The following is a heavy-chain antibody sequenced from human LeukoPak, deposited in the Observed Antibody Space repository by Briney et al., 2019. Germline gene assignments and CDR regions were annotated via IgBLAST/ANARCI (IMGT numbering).Heavy chain of an antibody. Sequence: SETLSLTCTVFGGSISNYYWTWIRQPPGSGLEWIGYIYYSGSTNYNPSLKSRVTMSVDKSKNQFSLNLSSVTAADTAVYFCARGYTNYPYYFDYWGQGTLVTVSS. CDR2: IYYSGST. CDR1: GGSISNYY. J-gene: IGHJ4*02. CDR3: ARGYTNYPYYFDY. V-gene: IGHV4-59*01. D-gene: IGHD4-11*01.